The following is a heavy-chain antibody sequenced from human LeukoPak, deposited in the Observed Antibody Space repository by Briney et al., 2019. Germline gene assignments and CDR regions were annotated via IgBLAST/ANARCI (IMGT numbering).Heavy chain of an antibody. J-gene: IGHJ6*03. V-gene: IGHV4-39*02. CDR1: GDSISSSDYF. Sequence: SETLSLTCTVSGDSISSSDYFWGWIRQSPGKGLEWIGRTSYSGKTFYNPSLKSRVTMSVDTSKNLFSLRLNSVTAADTAVYYCSRLTHSYYADTAGYYPYYYMDVWGEGATVTVSS. CDR2: TSYSGKT. CDR3: SRLTHSYYADTAGYYPYYYMDV. D-gene: IGHD3-22*01.